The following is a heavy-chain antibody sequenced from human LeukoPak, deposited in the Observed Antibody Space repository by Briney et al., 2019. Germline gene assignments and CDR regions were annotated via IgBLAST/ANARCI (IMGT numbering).Heavy chain of an antibody. D-gene: IGHD5-18*01. CDR3: AGWIKPFEY. Sequence: GGSLRLSCTGSGFTFSNNFMTWVRQAPGKGLEWVSVIFNGGSPYYADSVKGRFTISRDNVNNALYPQMNSLRVEDTAVYYCAGWIKPFEYRGQGTLVTVSS. J-gene: IGHJ4*02. V-gene: IGHV3-66*01. CDR2: IFNGGSP. CDR1: GFTFSNNF.